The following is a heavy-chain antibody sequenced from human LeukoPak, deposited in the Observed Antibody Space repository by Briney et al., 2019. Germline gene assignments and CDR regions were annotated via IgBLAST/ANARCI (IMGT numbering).Heavy chain of an antibody. CDR1: GFTFSSYA. CDR2: ISGSGGST. D-gene: IGHD3-22*01. J-gene: IGHJ4*02. CDR3: AKAWGMYYYDSSGYPFDY. V-gene: IGHV3-23*01. Sequence: PGGSLRLSCAASGFTFSSYAMRWVRQAPGKGLEWVSAISGSGGSTYYADSVKGRFTISRDNSKNTLYLQTNSLRAEDTAVYYCAKAWGMYYYDSSGYPFDYWGQGTLVTVSS.